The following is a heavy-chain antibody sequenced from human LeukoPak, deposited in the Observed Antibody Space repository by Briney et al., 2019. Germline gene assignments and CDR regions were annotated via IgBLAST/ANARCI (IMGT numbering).Heavy chain of an antibody. CDR1: GYSFNNHW. CDR2: IYPGDSDT. Sequence: GESLKISCQGSGYSFNNHWIGWVRQMPGKGLEWMGIIYPGDSDTRYSPSFQGQVTISVDKSIRSAYLQWSSLKASDTAMYYCARHIGEQWWFDPWGQGTLVTVS. CDR3: ARHIGEQWWFDP. J-gene: IGHJ5*02. D-gene: IGHD6-19*01. V-gene: IGHV5-51*01.